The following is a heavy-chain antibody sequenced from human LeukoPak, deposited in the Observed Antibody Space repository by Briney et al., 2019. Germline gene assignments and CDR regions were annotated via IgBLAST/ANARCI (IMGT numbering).Heavy chain of an antibody. D-gene: IGHD6-13*01. Sequence: KPGGSLRLSCAASGFTFSSYSMNWVRQAPGKGLEWVSSISSSSSYIYYADSVKGRFTIPRDNAKNSLYLQMNSLRAEDTAVYYCARDVGIAAAGTAFDIWGQGTMVTVSS. CDR2: ISSSSSYI. J-gene: IGHJ3*02. CDR1: GFTFSSYS. V-gene: IGHV3-21*01. CDR3: ARDVGIAAAGTAFDI.